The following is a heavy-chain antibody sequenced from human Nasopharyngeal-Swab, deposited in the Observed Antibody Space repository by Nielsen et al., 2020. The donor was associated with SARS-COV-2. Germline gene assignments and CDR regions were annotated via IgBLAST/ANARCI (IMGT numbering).Heavy chain of an antibody. CDR2: IGDKDHNYAT. CDR3: TTDYYFDY. CDR1: GFIFSVSA. V-gene: IGHV3-73*01. J-gene: IGHJ4*02. Sequence: GESLKISCAASGFIFSVSAMHWVRQASGKGLEWAGRIGDKDHNYATTYGAAVKGRFTISRDESKNTAFLQMDSLKTEDTALYYCTTDYYFDYWGQGTLVTVSS.